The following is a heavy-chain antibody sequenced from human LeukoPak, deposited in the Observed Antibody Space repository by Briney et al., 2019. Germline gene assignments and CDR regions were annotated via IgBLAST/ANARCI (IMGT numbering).Heavy chain of an antibody. D-gene: IGHD6-13*01. V-gene: IGHV3-23*01. CDR3: AKDPTQLVIYYFDY. CDR2: ISGSGGST. Sequence: PGGSLRLSCAASGFTFSSYAMSWVRQAPGKGLEWVSAISGSGGSTYYADSVKGRSTISRDNSKNTLYLQMNSLRAEDTAVYYGAKDPTQLVIYYFDYWGQGTLVTVSS. J-gene: IGHJ4*02. CDR1: GFTFSSYA.